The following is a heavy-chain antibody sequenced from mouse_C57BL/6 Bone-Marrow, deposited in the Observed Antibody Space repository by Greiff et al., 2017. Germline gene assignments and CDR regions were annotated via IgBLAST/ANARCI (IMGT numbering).Heavy chain of an antibody. D-gene: IGHD1-1*01. J-gene: IGHJ1*03. CDR2: ISGGGGNT. CDR1: GFTFSSYT. V-gene: IGHV5-9*01. CDR3: SRQVTTVLATKYFDV. Sequence: DVKLQESGGGLVKPGGSLKLSCAASGFTFSSYTMSWVRQTPEKRLQWVAAISGGGGNTYYPDSVKGRFTISRDNDKNILYLQMSSLRSEDKALYYCSRQVTTVLATKYFDVWGTGTTVTVSS.